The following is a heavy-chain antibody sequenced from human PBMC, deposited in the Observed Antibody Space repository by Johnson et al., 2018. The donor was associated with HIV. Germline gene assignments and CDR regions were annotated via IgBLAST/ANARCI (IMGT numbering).Heavy chain of an antibody. CDR2: INPDGSST. CDR3: ARDGAADNAFDI. D-gene: IGHD3-16*01. V-gene: IGHV3-74*01. Sequence: VQLVESGGGVVQPGGSLRLSCAASGFSFSTYWMHWVRQAPGKGLVWVSRINPDGSSTDYADSVKGRFTISRDNAKNTLYLQMNSLRAEDTAVYYCARDGAADNAFDIWGQGTMVTVSS. J-gene: IGHJ3*02. CDR1: GFSFSTYW.